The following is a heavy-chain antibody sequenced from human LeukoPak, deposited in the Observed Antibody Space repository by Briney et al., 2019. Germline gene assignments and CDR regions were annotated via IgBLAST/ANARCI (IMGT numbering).Heavy chain of an antibody. V-gene: IGHV3-11*01. CDR1: GFTFSDYY. Sequence: PGGSLRLSCAASGFTFSDYYMTWIRQASGKGLEWISYISSSGGTIYYADSVKGRFTISRDNAKNSLYLQMNSLRAEDTAVYYCARGRKYSLGSPFDYWGQGTLVTVSS. CDR2: ISSSGGTI. CDR3: ARGRKYSLGSPFDY. D-gene: IGHD5-18*01. J-gene: IGHJ4*02.